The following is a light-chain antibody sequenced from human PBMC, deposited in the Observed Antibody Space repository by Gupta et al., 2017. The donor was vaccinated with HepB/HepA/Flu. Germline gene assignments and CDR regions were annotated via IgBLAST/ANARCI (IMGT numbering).Light chain of an antibody. CDR3: QQDNNWLRI. J-gene: IGKJ4*01. CDR1: QSVSSN. V-gene: IGKV3-15*01. CDR2: GAS. Sequence: EIVMTQSPATLSVSPGERATLSCRASQSVSSNLAWYQQKPGQAPRLLIYGASTRATGIPARFSGSGSGTEFTLTISSLQSEDFAVYYCQQDNNWLRIFGGGTKVEIK.